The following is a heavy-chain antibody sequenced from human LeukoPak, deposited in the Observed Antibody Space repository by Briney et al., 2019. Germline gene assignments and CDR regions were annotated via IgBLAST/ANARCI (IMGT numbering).Heavy chain of an antibody. Sequence: PSETLSLTCTVSGGSIRSYYWSWIRQPPGKGLEWIGYMYYSGSTNYNPALKSRVTISVDTSKNQFSLKLSSVTAADTAVYYCARSIATYGPTHNWFGPWGQGILVTVSS. J-gene: IGHJ5*02. D-gene: IGHD6-6*01. CDR1: GGSIRSYY. CDR3: ARSIATYGPTHNWFGP. CDR2: MYYSGST. V-gene: IGHV4-59*12.